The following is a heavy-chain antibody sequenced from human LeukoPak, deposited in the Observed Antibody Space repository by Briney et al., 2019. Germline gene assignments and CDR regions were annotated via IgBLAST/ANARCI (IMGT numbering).Heavy chain of an antibody. D-gene: IGHD6-13*01. CDR2: IRQDGSEE. J-gene: IGHJ1*01. CDR1: GFTFRSYW. CDR3: ATCHSSSWYAEHLQH. V-gene: IGHV3-7*03. Sequence: TGGSLRLSCAASGFTFRSYWMSWVRQAPGKGLEWVANIRQDGSEEWYVDSVKGRFTISRDNAKNSLYLQMNSLRAEDTAVYYCATCHSSSWYAEHLQHWGQGTLVTVS.